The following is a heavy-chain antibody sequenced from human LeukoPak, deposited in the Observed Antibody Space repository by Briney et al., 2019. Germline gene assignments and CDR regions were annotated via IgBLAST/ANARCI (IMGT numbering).Heavy chain of an antibody. CDR1: GGSISSRSYY. CDR2: FHYSGST. D-gene: IGHD3-10*01. V-gene: IGHV4-39*01. Sequence: SETLSLTCSVSGGSISSRSYYWGGIRQPPGKGLEWLGSFHYSGSTYYNPSLKSRVTISEDTSKNQFSLKLSSVTAAGTAVYYCARSFGSGTYSAFDIWGQGTMVTVSS. J-gene: IGHJ3*02. CDR3: ARSFGSGTYSAFDI.